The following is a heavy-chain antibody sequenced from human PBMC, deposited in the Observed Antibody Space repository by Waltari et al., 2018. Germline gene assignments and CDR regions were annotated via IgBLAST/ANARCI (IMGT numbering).Heavy chain of an antibody. CDR2: IYHTGST. D-gene: IGHD3-22*01. CDR3: ARDRSGGYPSYNFDV. J-gene: IGHJ6*02. V-gene: IGHV4-59*01. CDR1: GASITADY. Sequence: QVQLQESGPGLVKPSETLSLTCSVSGASITADYWCWLRQPPGKGFEWIGYIYHTGSTNYSPSLKGRITMSIDVAENQFSLSLTSVTAADTAVYFCARDRSGGYPSYNFDVWGQGTTVTVSS.